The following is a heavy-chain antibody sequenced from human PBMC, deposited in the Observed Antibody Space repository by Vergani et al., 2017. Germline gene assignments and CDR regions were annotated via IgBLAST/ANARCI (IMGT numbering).Heavy chain of an antibody. J-gene: IGHJ3*01. CDR3: ARRSGGYYSGVKVHPLRTAFDV. CDR1: GWFISAGYYF. CDR2: ISASGNA. D-gene: IGHD6-19*01. Sequence: QVQLQASGPGRVKPSQTLSLTCTMSGWFISAGYYFWSWIRQPAGKGLEWLGHISASGNASHSPTLKTRVSMSVDTSKNQFSLTVTSVTAADTAIYFCARRSGGYYSGVKVHPLRTAFDVWGHGTVVTVSS. V-gene: IGHV4-61*02.